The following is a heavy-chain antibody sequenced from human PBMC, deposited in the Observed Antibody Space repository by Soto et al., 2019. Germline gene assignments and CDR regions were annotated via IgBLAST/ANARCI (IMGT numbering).Heavy chain of an antibody. J-gene: IGHJ4*02. CDR1: GGSFSGYY. Sequence: SETLSLTCAVYGGSFSGYYWSWIRQPPGKGLEWIGEINHSGSTNYNPSLKSRVTISVDTSKNQFSLKLSSVTAADTAVYYCARGGDYGDYTDYFDYWGQGTLVTVSS. D-gene: IGHD4-17*01. CDR2: INHSGST. CDR3: ARGGDYGDYTDYFDY. V-gene: IGHV4-34*01.